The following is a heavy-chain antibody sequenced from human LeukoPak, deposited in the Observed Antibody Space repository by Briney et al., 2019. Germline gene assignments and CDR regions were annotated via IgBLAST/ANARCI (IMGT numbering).Heavy chain of an antibody. CDR3: ARSLDYGGNSGEFDY. V-gene: IGHV3-30-3*01. Sequence: GGSLRLSCAASGFTFSSYAMHWVRQAPGKRLEWVAVISYDGSNKYYADSVKGRFTISRDNSKNTLYLQMNSLRAEDTAVYYCARSLDYGGNSGEFDYWGQGTLVTVSS. D-gene: IGHD4-23*01. CDR1: GFTFSSYA. CDR2: ISYDGSNK. J-gene: IGHJ4*02.